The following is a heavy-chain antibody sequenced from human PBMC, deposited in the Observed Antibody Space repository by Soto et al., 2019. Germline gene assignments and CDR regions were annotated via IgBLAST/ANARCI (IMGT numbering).Heavy chain of an antibody. V-gene: IGHV5-10-1*01. D-gene: IGHD2-2*01. Sequence: GESLKISCKGSGYSFSSYWVSWVRQMPGKGLEWMGRIDPGDSYTNYSPSFQGHVTISADKSISTAYLQWSSLEASDTAIYYCARLRRTFCSSTSCSYYFDYWGQGTLVTVSS. J-gene: IGHJ4*02. CDR1: GYSFSSYW. CDR3: ARLRRTFCSSTSCSYYFDY. CDR2: IDPGDSYT.